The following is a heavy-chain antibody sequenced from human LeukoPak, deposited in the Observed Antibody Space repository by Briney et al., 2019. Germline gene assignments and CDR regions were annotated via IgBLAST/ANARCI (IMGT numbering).Heavy chain of an antibody. V-gene: IGHV4-34*01. CDR2: INHSGST. D-gene: IGHD3-22*01. CDR1: GGSFSGYY. Sequence: SETLSLTCADYGGSFSGYYWSWIRQPPGKGLEWIGEINHSGSTNYNPSLKSRVTISVDTSKNQFSLQLSSMTAADTTLYYCARGWQGYYDSSGYYLLDYWGQGTLVTVSS. J-gene: IGHJ4*02. CDR3: ARGWQGYYDSSGYYLLDY.